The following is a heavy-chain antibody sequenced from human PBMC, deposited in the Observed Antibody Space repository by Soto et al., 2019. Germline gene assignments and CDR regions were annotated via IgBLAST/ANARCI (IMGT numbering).Heavy chain of an antibody. V-gene: IGHV4-30-2*01. CDR2: IYHSGST. Sequence: QLQLQESGSGLVKPSQNLSLTCAVYGGSNSSGGYSCSWIQQPPGKGLGWIGYIYHSGSTYSNTSLKSRVTISVDRSKNQFSLKRSSVTAADTAVYYCARVPDRCGQGTLVTVSS. J-gene: IGHJ5*02. D-gene: IGHD2-2*01. CDR3: ARVPDR. CDR1: GGSNSSGGYS.